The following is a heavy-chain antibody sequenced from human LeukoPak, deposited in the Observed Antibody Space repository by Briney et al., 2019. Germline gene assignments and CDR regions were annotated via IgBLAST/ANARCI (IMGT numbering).Heavy chain of an antibody. V-gene: IGHV4-31*03. Sequence: PSETLSLTCTVSGGSISSGGYYWSWIRQHPDKGLEWIGYIYYSGSTSYNPSLKSRVVISLDASDNQVSLKLRSATAADTAVYFCARTYHYDSIGYYFDSWGQGTVVTVSS. D-gene: IGHD3-22*01. CDR1: GGSISSGGYY. CDR3: ARTYHYDSIGYYFDS. J-gene: IGHJ4*02. CDR2: IYYSGST.